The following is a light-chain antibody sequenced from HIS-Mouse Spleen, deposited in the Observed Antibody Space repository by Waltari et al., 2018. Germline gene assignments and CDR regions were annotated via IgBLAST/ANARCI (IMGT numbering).Light chain of an antibody. CDR1: NIGSKS. J-gene: IGLJ1*01. V-gene: IGLV3-21*03. CDR3: QVWDSSSDHYV. Sequence: SYVLTQPPSVSVAPGKTARITCGGNNIGSKSVHWYQQNPGQAPVLVVYDDSDRPSGIPERFSVSNSGNTATLTISRVEAADEADYYCQVWDSSSDHYVFGTGTKVTVL. CDR2: DDS.